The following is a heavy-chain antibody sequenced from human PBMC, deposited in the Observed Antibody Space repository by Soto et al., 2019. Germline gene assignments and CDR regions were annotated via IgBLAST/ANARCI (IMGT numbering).Heavy chain of an antibody. CDR2: IYRDGSP. D-gene: IGHD3-10*01. CDR1: GFTISTNY. J-gene: IGHJ5*02. CDR3: ANIYGSECYYGLDP. V-gene: IGHV3-66*01. Sequence: PGRSLRLSCAASGFTISTNYMGWVRQPPGKGLEWVSVIYRDGSPYYADSVKDRFSLFRDNSKNTMYLQMNSLRVEDTAVYSCANIYGSECYYGLDPWGQGALVTVSS.